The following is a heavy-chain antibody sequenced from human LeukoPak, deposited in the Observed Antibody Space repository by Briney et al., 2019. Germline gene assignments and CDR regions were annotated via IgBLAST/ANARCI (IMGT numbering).Heavy chain of an antibody. Sequence: GGSLRLSCAASGFTFSSYGMHWVRQAPGKGLEWVAFIRYDGSNQYYADSVKGRFTISRDNSKNTLYLQMNSLRAEDTAVYYCAKVMYIVVVPAANVLDYWGQGTLVTVSS. D-gene: IGHD2-2*01. CDR1: GFTFSSYG. V-gene: IGHV3-30*02. J-gene: IGHJ4*02. CDR3: AKVMYIVVVPAANVLDY. CDR2: IRYDGSNQ.